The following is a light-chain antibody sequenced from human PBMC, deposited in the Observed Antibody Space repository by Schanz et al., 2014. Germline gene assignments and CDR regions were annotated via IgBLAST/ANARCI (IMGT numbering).Light chain of an antibody. Sequence: QSALTQPASVSGSPGQPITISCIGTSSDVGAYNFVSWYQQHPGKAPKLMLYAVTNRPSGVSNRFSGSKSGNTASLTISGLQAEDEADYYCGSYTTSINYVFGTGTKLTVL. CDR2: AVT. J-gene: IGLJ1*01. V-gene: IGLV2-14*01. CDR1: SSDVGAYNF. CDR3: GSYTTSINYV.